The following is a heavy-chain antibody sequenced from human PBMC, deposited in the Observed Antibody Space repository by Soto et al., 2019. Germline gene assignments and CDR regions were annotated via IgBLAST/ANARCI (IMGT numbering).Heavy chain of an antibody. D-gene: IGHD2-15*01. CDR2: IIPIFETA. CDR1: GGTFSSFA. V-gene: IGHV1-69*13. J-gene: IGHJ6*02. Sequence: ASVKVSCKASGGTFSSFAISWVRQAPGQGLEWMGGIIPIFETANYAQKFQGRVTITADEITGTAYMELRSLRSEDTGVYYCARDLEVVVLGVDHHFDYGMDVWGQGTTFTVSS. CDR3: ARDLEVVVLGVDHHFDYGMDV.